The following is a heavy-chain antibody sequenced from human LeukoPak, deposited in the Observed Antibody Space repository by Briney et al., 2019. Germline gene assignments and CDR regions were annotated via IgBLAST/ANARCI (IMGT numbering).Heavy chain of an antibody. V-gene: IGHV4-39*01. D-gene: IGHD3-22*01. CDR3: ASPYDSGDAFDI. CDR1: GGSISSSSYC. Sequence: ASETLSLTCTVSGGSISSSSYCWGWIRQPPGKGLEWIGSIYYSGSTYYNPSLKSRVTISVDTSKNQFSLKLSSVTAADTAVYYCASPYDSGDAFDIWGQGTMVTVSS. CDR2: IYYSGST. J-gene: IGHJ3*02.